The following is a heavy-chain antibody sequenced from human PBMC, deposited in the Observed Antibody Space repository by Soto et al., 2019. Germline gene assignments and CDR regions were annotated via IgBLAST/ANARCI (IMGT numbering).Heavy chain of an antibody. Sequence: SETLSLTCTASGGSMSSYYWNWIRQPPGKCLESIGYIYASGNTNYNPSFKSRVAISIDTSKRQISLNLTSVTAADTAVYFCARELDPYYGGNSLSLDYWGQGTQVTVSS. CDR1: GGSMSSYY. CDR2: IYASGNT. J-gene: IGHJ4*02. D-gene: IGHD4-17*01. CDR3: ARELDPYYGGNSLSLDY. V-gene: IGHV4-59*01.